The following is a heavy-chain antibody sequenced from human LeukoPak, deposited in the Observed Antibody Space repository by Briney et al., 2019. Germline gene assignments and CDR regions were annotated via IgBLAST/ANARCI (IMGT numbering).Heavy chain of an antibody. V-gene: IGHV3-30*04. D-gene: IGHD3-22*01. Sequence: GGSLRLSCAASGFTFSSYAMHWVRQAPGKGLEWVAVISYDGSNKYYADSVKGRFTISRDNSKNTLYLQMNSLRSEDTAVYYCARASRSSMIVVVFNWFDPWGQGTLVTVSS. CDR1: GFTFSSYA. CDR3: ARASRSSMIVVVFNWFDP. CDR2: ISYDGSNK. J-gene: IGHJ5*02.